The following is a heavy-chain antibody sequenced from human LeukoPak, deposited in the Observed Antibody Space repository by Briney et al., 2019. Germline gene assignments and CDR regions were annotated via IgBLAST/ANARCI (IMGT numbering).Heavy chain of an antibody. CDR3: ARDTEYYDSSGYLNYFDY. Sequence: GGSLRLSCAASGFTFSSYWMHWVRQAPGKGLVWVSRINSDGSSTSYADSVKGRFTISRDNAKNTLYLQMNSLRAEDTAVYYCARDTEYYDSSGYLNYFDYWGQGTLVTVSS. CDR1: GFTFSSYW. CDR2: INSDGSST. V-gene: IGHV3-74*01. D-gene: IGHD3-22*01. J-gene: IGHJ4*02.